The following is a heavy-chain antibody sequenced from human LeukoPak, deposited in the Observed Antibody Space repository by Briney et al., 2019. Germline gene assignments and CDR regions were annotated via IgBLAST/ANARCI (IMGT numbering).Heavy chain of an antibody. D-gene: IGHD3-22*01. V-gene: IGHV3-20*03. CDR2: INWNGGST. Sequence: WIRQPPGKGLEWVSGINWNGGSTDYTDSVKGRFTISRDNTKNSLYLQMNSLRADDTAFYYCARDRYYDTSDFLDYWGQGTLVTVSS. CDR3: ARDRYYDTSDFLDY. J-gene: IGHJ4*02.